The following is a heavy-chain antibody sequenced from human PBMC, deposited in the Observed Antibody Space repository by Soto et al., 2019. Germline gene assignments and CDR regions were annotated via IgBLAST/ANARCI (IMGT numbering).Heavy chain of an antibody. J-gene: IGHJ6*02. CDR2: ISWDGGST. V-gene: IGHV3-43D*04. Sequence: GGSLRLSCAASGFTFDDYAMHWVRQAPGKGLEWVSLISWDGGSTYYADSVKGRFTISRDNSKNSLYLQMNSLRAEDTALYYCAKDTPSRLLESHDPHPLDVWGQGTTVTVSS. D-gene: IGHD3-3*01. CDR3: AKDTPSRLLESHDPHPLDV. CDR1: GFTFDDYA.